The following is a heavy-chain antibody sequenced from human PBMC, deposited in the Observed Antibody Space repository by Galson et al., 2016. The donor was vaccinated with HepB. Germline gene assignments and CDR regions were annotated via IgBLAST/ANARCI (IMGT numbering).Heavy chain of an antibody. CDR3: AKDARNGYLLNRFDY. V-gene: IGHV3-30*18. D-gene: IGHD5-24*01. J-gene: IGHJ4*02. CDR2: ISYDGRTK. CDR1: GFTFSSYG. Sequence: SLRLSCAASGFTFSSYGMQWVRQAPGKGLEWVALISYDGRTKFYADSVKGRFTISRDTSKSTLYLQMNSLKAEDTAVYHCAKDARNGYLLNRFDYWGQGTLVTVSS.